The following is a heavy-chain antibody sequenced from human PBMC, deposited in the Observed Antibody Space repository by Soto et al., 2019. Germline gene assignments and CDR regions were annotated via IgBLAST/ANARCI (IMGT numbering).Heavy chain of an antibody. CDR1: GYTFTGYY. Sequence: ASVKVSCKTSGYTFTGYYMHWVRQAPGQGLEWMGWINPNSGGTNYAQKFQGRVTMTRDTSISTAYMELSRLRSDDTAVYYCARDLGLLWFGELLHWFDPWGQGXLVTVSS. V-gene: IGHV1-2*02. D-gene: IGHD3-10*01. CDR2: INPNSGGT. J-gene: IGHJ5*02. CDR3: ARDLGLLWFGELLHWFDP.